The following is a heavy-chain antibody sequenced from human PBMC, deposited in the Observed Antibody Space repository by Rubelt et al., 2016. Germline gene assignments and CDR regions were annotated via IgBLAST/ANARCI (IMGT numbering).Heavy chain of an antibody. CDR2: ITASGGAR. V-gene: IGHV3-48*03. J-gene: IGHJ5*02. CDR3: VRDEYGVGGDP. Sequence: EVQLVESGGGLVQPGGSLRLSCAASGFSFNIYEMNWVRQAPGKGLEWVSYITASGGARYYADAVKGRFTGSRDNAKNLLYLQMNNVTDDDTALYYCVRDEYGVGGDPWGQGTLVTVSS. CDR1: GFSFNIYE. D-gene: IGHD2/OR15-2a*01.